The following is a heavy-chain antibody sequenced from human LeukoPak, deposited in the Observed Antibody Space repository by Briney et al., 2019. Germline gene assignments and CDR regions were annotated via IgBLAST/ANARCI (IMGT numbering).Heavy chain of an antibody. J-gene: IGHJ3*02. Sequence: GGSLRLSCAASGFTFSSYEMNWVRQAPEKGLEWVSYISSSGSTIYYADSVKGRFTISRDNAKNSLYLQMNSLRAEDTAVYYCAREVGGWYGGDAFDIWGQGTMVTVSS. CDR3: AREVGGWYGGDAFDI. CDR2: ISSSGSTI. D-gene: IGHD6-19*01. CDR1: GFTFSSYE. V-gene: IGHV3-48*03.